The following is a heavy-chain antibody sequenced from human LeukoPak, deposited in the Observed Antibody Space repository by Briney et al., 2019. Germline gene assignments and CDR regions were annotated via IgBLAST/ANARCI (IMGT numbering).Heavy chain of an antibody. CDR3: ANHRQYSSDWKFDY. J-gene: IGHJ4*02. CDR1: GFTVSSNY. Sequence: PGGSLRLSCAASGFTVSSNYMSWVRQAPGKGLEWVSVIYSGGSTYYADSVKGRFTISRDNSKNTLYLQMNSLRAEDTAVYYCANHRQYSSDWKFDYWGQGTLVTVSS. CDR2: IYSGGST. V-gene: IGHV3-53*01. D-gene: IGHD6-19*01.